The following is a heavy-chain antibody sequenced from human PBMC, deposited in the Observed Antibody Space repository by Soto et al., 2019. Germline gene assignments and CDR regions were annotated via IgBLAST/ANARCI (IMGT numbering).Heavy chain of an antibody. D-gene: IGHD3-10*01. Sequence: QVQLQESGPGLVKPSETLSLTCTVSGGSISSYYWSWIRQPPGKGLEWIGYIYYSGSTNYNPSLKSRVTISVDTSKNQFSLKLSSVTAADTAVYYCAREQLDGSGSYPHWGQGTLVTVSS. V-gene: IGHV4-59*01. CDR1: GGSISSYY. J-gene: IGHJ1*01. CDR3: AREQLDGSGSYPH. CDR2: IYYSGST.